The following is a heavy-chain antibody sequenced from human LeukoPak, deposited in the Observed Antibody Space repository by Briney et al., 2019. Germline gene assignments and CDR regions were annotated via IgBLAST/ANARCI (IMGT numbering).Heavy chain of an antibody. CDR1: GFTFSSYT. J-gene: IGHJ4*02. D-gene: IGHD3-22*01. Sequence: GGSLRLSCAASGFTFSSYTMTWVRQAPGKGLEWVSSISSSSYIYYADSVQGRFTISRDNAKNSLYLQMNSLRAEDTAVYYCARDLSHYYYDSSGYSASLRYWGQGTLVTVSS. V-gene: IGHV3-21*01. CDR3: ARDLSHYYYDSSGYSASLRY. CDR2: ISSSSYI.